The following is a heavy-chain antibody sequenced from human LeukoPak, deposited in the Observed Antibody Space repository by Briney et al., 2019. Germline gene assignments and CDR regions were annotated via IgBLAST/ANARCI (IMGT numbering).Heavy chain of an antibody. Sequence: GESLKISCKGSGYTFTTHWIGWVRQMPGKGLEWMAIIYPGDSDIRYSPSFQGQVSISVDRSISTAYLQWSSLKASDTAMYYCARQQWLPLGYGMDVWGQGTTVTVSS. V-gene: IGHV5-51*01. CDR1: GYTFTTHW. CDR2: IYPGDSDI. D-gene: IGHD6-19*01. CDR3: ARQQWLPLGYGMDV. J-gene: IGHJ6*02.